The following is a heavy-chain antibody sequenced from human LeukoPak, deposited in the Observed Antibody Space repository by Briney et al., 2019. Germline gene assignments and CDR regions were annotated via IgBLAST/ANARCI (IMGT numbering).Heavy chain of an antibody. Sequence: GGSLRLSCAASEFTFSKFPMGWVRQAPGRGLEWVSAISGSGGSTYYADSVKGRFTISRDNSKNTLYLQMNSLRAEDTAVYYCAKVGPYDFWSGYYEWADYWGQGTLVTVSS. CDR1: EFTFSKFP. J-gene: IGHJ4*02. CDR3: AKVGPYDFWSGYYEWADY. D-gene: IGHD3-3*01. V-gene: IGHV3-23*01. CDR2: ISGSGGST.